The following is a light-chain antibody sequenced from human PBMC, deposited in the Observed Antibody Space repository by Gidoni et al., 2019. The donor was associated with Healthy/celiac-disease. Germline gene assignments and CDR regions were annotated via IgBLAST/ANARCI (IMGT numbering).Light chain of an antibody. CDR1: QSVSSY. CDR2: AAS. Sequence: EIVLTQSPATLSLSPGERATLSCRASQSVSSYLAWYQQKPGQAPRLLIYAASNRATGIPARFSGSGSGTDFTPTISSLEPEDFAVYYCQQRSNWPPASFGQGTKLEIK. J-gene: IGKJ2*03. CDR3: QQRSNWPPAS. V-gene: IGKV3-11*01.